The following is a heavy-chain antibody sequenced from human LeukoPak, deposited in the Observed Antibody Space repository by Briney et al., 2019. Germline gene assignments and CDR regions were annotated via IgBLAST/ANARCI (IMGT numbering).Heavy chain of an antibody. D-gene: IGHD2-2*01. V-gene: IGHV1-18*01. CDR1: GYTFTSYG. CDR3: ARSDRRQYPRDY. J-gene: IGHJ4*02. CDR2: ISAYNGNT. Sequence: VSVKVSCKASGYTFTSYGISWVRQAPGQGLEWMGWISAYNGNTNYAQKLQGRVTMTTDTSTSTAYMELRSLRSDDTAVYYCARSDRRQYPRDYWGQGTLVTVSS.